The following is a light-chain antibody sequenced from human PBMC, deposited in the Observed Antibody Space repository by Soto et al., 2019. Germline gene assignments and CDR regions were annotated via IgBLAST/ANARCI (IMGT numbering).Light chain of an antibody. CDR1: NIESKS. Sequence: SYELTQPPSVSVAPGQTARITCGVNNIESKSVHWYQQRPGQAPVLVIYVDSDRPSGIPDRFSASTSGNTAALTISRVEAGDEADYYCQVWDTISDHYVFGSGTKLTVL. V-gene: IGLV3-21*02. J-gene: IGLJ1*01. CDR2: VDS. CDR3: QVWDTISDHYV.